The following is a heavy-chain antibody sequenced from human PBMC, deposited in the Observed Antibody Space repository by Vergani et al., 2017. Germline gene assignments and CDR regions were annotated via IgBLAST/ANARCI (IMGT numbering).Heavy chain of an antibody. J-gene: IGHJ5*02. V-gene: IGHV4-34*01. Sequence: QVQLQQWGAGLLKPSETLSLTCAVYGGSFSGYYWSWIRQPPGKGLEWIGEINHSGSTNYNPSLKSRVTISVDTSKNQFSLKLSSVTAADTAVDYCARNRYNWNLGWFDPWGQGTLVTVSS. CDR3: ARNRYNWNLGWFDP. CDR1: GGSFSGYY. CDR2: INHSGST. D-gene: IGHD1-7*01.